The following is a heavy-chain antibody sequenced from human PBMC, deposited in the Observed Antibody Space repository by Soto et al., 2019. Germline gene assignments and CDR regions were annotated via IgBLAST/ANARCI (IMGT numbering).Heavy chain of an antibody. Sequence: ASVKGSCKASGYTFTNDYLHWVRQAPGQGLEWMGVLNPSGGSTTYAQKFQGRVTMTRDTSTSTVYMELSSLRSEDTAVYYCARITYYYGLDVWGQGTTVTVSS. CDR2: LNPSGGST. V-gene: IGHV1-46*01. CDR1: GYTFTNDY. CDR3: ARITYYYGLDV. J-gene: IGHJ6*02.